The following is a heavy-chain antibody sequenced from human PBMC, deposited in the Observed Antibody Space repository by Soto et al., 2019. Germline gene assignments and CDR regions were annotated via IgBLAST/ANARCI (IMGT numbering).Heavy chain of an antibody. CDR1: GFTFSSSP. D-gene: IGHD4-17*01. CDR2: INSDGSST. V-gene: IGHV3-74*01. Sequence: GGSLRLSCAASGFTFSSSPMHWVRQAPGKGLVWVSRINSDGSSTSYADSVKGRFTISRDNAKNTLYLQMNSLRAEDTAVYYCARLPATTVDHYYGMDVWGQGTTVTVSS. J-gene: IGHJ6*02. CDR3: ARLPATTVDHYYGMDV.